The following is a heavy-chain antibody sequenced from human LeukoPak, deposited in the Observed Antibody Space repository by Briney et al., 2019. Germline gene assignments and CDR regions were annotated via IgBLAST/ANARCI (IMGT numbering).Heavy chain of an antibody. V-gene: IGHV4-59*08. CDR3: ARHLATAGTGFDY. Sequence: SETLSLTCTVSGGSMSSYYWSWIRQPPGKGLEWIGYIYYRGSTNYNPSLKSRVTISVDTSKYQFSLKLSSVTAADTAVYYCARHLATAGTGFDYWGQGTLVTVSS. J-gene: IGHJ4*02. CDR2: IYYRGST. CDR1: GGSMSSYY. D-gene: IGHD6-13*01.